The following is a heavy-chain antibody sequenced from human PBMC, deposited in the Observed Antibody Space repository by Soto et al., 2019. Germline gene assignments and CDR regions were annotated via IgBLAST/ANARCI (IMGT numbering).Heavy chain of an antibody. CDR2: IYPGDSDT. V-gene: IGHV5-51*01. CDR1: GYSFTNYW. Sequence: WGSLKISCKGSGYSFTNYWIRWVRQIPGKGLEWMGIIYPGDSDTRYSPSFQGQVTISADKSISTAYLQWSSLKASDTAMYYCARQGQYDILTGYYNPWGQGTLVTVSS. CDR3: ARQGQYDILTGYYNP. J-gene: IGHJ5*02. D-gene: IGHD3-9*01.